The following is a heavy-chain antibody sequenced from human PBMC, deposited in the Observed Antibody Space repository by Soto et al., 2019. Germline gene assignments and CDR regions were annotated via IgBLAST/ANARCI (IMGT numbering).Heavy chain of an antibody. CDR2: IYHTGRT. D-gene: IGHD3-16*01. CDR1: GGSISSYY. Sequence: SETLSLTCTVSGGSISSYYWSWIRQSPEKGLEWIGYIYHTGRTNYNPSLKSRVTMSIDMSSNQYSLKLTSVTAADTAVYYCATGGRLNDYYYGMDVWGQGTTVTVS. CDR3: ATGGRLNDYYYGMDV. J-gene: IGHJ6*02. V-gene: IGHV4-59*01.